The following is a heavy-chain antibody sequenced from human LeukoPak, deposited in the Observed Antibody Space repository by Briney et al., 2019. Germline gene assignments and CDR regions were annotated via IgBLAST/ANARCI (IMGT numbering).Heavy chain of an antibody. CDR3: ARDPYYYDSSGYYGNYFDY. J-gene: IGHJ4*02. V-gene: IGHV1-18*01. CDR1: GGTFSSYA. D-gene: IGHD3-22*01. CDR2: ISAYNGNT. Sequence: ASVKVSRKASGGTFSSYAISWVRQAPGQGLEWMGWISAYNGNTNYAQKLQGRVTMTTDTSTSTAYMELRSLRSDDTAVYYCARDPYYYDSSGYYGNYFDYWGQGTLVTVSS.